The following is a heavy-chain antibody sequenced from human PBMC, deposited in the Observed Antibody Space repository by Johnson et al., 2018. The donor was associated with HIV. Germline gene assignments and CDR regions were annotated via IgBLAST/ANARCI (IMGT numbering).Heavy chain of an antibody. Sequence: EVQLVESRGVLVQPGGSLRLSCAASGFTVSSNEMSWVRQAPGKGLEWVSSISGGSTYYADSVKGRFTISRDNAKNSLYLQMNSLRAEDTAVYYCARVRPYNWNDVHAFDIWGQGTMVTVSS. V-gene: IGHV3-38-3*01. CDR1: GFTVSSNE. D-gene: IGHD1-20*01. J-gene: IGHJ3*02. CDR2: ISGGST. CDR3: ARVRPYNWNDVHAFDI.